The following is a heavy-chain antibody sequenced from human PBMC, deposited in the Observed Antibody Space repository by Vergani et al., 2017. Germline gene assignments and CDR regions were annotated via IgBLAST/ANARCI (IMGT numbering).Heavy chain of an antibody. CDR1: NYSITTGFY. Sequence: QVQLQESGPGLVKPSETLSLTCDVSNYSITTGFYWAWIRQPPGKGLEWIGSVFHSGNTYYNPSLGSRVTTSAAPSKDQFSLQLTSVTAADTALYYCSRQHRGYYDSSGYFDYWGQGTLITVSS. V-gene: IGHV4-38-2*01. CDR3: SRQHRGYYDSSGYFDY. J-gene: IGHJ4*02. CDR2: VFHSGNT. D-gene: IGHD3-22*01.